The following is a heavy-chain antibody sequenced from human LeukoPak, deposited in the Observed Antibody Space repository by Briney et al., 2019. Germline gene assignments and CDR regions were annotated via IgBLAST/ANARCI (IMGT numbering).Heavy chain of an antibody. V-gene: IGHV3-30*04. CDR1: GFTFSSYA. CDR3: ARPTMGELSLKIDS. Sequence: PGGSLRLSCAASGFTFSSYAMHWVRQAPGKGLEWVAVISYDGSNKYYADSVKGRFTISRDNSKNTVYLQMNSLRAEDTAVYYCARPTMGELSLKIDSWGQGTLVTVSS. D-gene: IGHD3-16*02. CDR2: ISYDGSNK. J-gene: IGHJ4*02.